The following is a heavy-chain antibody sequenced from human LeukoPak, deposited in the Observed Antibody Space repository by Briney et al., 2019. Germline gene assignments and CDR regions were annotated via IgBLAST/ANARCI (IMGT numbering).Heavy chain of an antibody. CDR3: TTDREELGSYYDY. CDR1: GFTFSSYW. Sequence: GGSLRLSCAASGFTFSSYWMSWVRQAPGKGLEWVANIKQDGSEKYYVDSVKGRFTISRDNAKNSLYLQMNSLRAEDTAVYYCTTDREELGSYYDYWGQGTLVTVSS. D-gene: IGHD1-26*01. V-gene: IGHV3-7*01. CDR2: IKQDGSEK. J-gene: IGHJ4*02.